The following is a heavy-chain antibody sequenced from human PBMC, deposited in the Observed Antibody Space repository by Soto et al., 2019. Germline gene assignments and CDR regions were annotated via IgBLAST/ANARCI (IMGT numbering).Heavy chain of an antibody. V-gene: IGHV3-48*02. J-gene: IGHJ6*02. CDR2: ISSSSSTI. CDR3: ARDLRAGTTSYYHYGMDV. Sequence: GGSMRLSCAASGFTFSSYRMNWVRQAPGKGLEWVSYISSSSSTIYYADSVKGRFTISRDNAKNSLYLQMNSLRDEDTAVYYCARDLRAGTTSYYHYGMDVWGQGTTVTVSS. CDR1: GFTFSSYR. D-gene: IGHD1-1*01.